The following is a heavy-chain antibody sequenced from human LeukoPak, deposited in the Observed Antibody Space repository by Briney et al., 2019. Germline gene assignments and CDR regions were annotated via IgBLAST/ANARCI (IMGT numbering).Heavy chain of an antibody. Sequence: GGSLRLSCAASGFTFSTYTMYWVRHPPGKRLEWVSSIGSTGGGIHYADSVKGRFTISRDNSKNALYLQMNSLRVEDTAVYYCAIDPNWGTHSWGQGVLVTVSS. J-gene: IGHJ4*02. V-gene: IGHV3-23*01. CDR3: AIDPNWGTHS. D-gene: IGHD7-27*01. CDR1: GFTFSTYT. CDR2: IGSTGGGI.